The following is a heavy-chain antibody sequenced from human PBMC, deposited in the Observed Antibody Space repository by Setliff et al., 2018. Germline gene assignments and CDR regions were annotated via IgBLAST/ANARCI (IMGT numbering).Heavy chain of an antibody. Sequence: SETLSLTCAVYGGSFSGYYWSWIRKPPGKGLEWSGEINHSGNTAYNPSLDSRVTISVDKSKNHFSLKLTSVTAADTAVYYCVRREIAVAGDPFEPWGQGTLVTVSS. J-gene: IGHJ4*02. CDR1: GGSFSGYY. CDR2: INHSGNT. CDR3: VRREIAVAGDPFEP. V-gene: IGHV4-34*01. D-gene: IGHD6-19*01.